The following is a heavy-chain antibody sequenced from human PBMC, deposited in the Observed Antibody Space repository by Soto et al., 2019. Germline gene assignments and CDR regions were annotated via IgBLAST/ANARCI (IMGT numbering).Heavy chain of an antibody. D-gene: IGHD4-17*01. CDR2: IWYDGSNK. CDR3: ARDGNGIMTTVTLPGNYGMDV. J-gene: IGHJ6*02. Sequence: GGSLRLSCAASGFTFSSYGMHWVRQAPGKGLEWVAVIWYDGSNKYYADSVKGRFTISRDNSKNTLYLQMNSLRAEDTAVYYCARDGNGIMTTVTLPGNYGMDVWGQGTTVTVSS. CDR1: GFTFSSYG. V-gene: IGHV3-33*01.